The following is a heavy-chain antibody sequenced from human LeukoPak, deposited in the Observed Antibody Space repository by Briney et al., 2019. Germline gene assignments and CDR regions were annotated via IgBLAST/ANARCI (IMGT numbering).Heavy chain of an antibody. V-gene: IGHV1-2*05. Sequence: ASVKVSCKASGGTFSTFGLSWVRQAPGQGLEWLGRISPNSGVPNYAQKFQGRVTITRDTSVNTVYMELSGLTSDDTGAYYCAREVGYSTSWYGRFDPWGQGTVLTVSS. J-gene: IGHJ5*02. D-gene: IGHD6-13*01. CDR1: GGTFSTFG. CDR2: ISPNSGVP. CDR3: AREVGYSTSWYGRFDP.